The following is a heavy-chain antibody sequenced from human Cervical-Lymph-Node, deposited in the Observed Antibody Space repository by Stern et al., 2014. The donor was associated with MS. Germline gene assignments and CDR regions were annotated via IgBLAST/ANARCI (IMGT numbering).Heavy chain of an antibody. CDR1: GFTFDDYA. J-gene: IGHJ6*02. V-gene: IGHV3-9*01. CDR2: ISWNGAGI. D-gene: IGHD2-2*01. Sequence: EVQLVESGGGLVQPGRSLRLSCAASGFTFDDYAMHWVRQAPGKGLEWVSSISWNGAGIAYADSVKRRFTISRDNAKNSLYLQMNSLSPEDTALYYCAKDRAPIVAAALAGMDVWGQGTTVTVSS. CDR3: AKDRAPIVAAALAGMDV.